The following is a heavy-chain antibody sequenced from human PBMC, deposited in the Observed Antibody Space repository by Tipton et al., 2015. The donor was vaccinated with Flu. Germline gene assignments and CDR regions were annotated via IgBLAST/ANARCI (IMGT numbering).Heavy chain of an antibody. Sequence: SLRLSCAASGFTFSSYSMNWVRQAPGKGLEWVSYISSSSSTIYYADSVKGRFTISRDNAKNSLYLQMNSLRAEDTAVYYCARCGVKQQVVPIYYYYYYMDVWGKGTTVTVSS. J-gene: IGHJ6*03. CDR3: ARCGVKQQVVPIYYYYYYMDV. CDR2: ISSSSSTI. CDR1: GFTFSSYS. V-gene: IGHV3-48*04. D-gene: IGHD6-6*01.